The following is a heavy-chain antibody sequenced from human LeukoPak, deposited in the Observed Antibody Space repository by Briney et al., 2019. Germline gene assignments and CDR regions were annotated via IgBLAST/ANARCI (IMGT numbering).Heavy chain of an antibody. CDR1: GGSISGGGYY. J-gene: IGHJ4*02. Sequence: SETLSLTCTVSGGSISGGGYYWSWIRQHPGKGLEWIGYIYYSGSTYYNPSLKSRVTISVDTSKNQFSLKLSSVTAADTAVYYCARESTVTNYGQFDYWGQGTLVTVSS. D-gene: IGHD4-17*01. CDR2: IYYSGST. CDR3: ARESTVTNYGQFDY. V-gene: IGHV4-30-4*08.